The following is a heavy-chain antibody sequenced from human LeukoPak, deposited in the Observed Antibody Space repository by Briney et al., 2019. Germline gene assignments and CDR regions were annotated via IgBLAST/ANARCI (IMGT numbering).Heavy chain of an antibody. CDR1: GFTFSSYA. CDR2: ISGSGGST. D-gene: IGHD1-26*01. CDR3: ARVGSSGSYYSPFDY. J-gene: IGHJ4*02. Sequence: GGSLRLSCAASGFTFSSYAMSWVRQAPGEGLEWVSAISGSGGSTYYADSVKGRFTISRDNAKNSLYLQMNSLRAEDTAVYYCARVGSSGSYYSPFDYWGQGTLVTVSS. V-gene: IGHV3-23*01.